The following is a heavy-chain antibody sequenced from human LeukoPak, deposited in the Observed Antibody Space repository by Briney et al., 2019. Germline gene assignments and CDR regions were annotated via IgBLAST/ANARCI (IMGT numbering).Heavy chain of an antibody. D-gene: IGHD2-15*01. J-gene: IGHJ3*02. CDR3: ARDCSSSAFGI. V-gene: IGHV3-21*04. Sequence: RGSLRLSCAASGFTFNIYTMTWVRQAEGKGLEWVSSIGSTSRYIYYADSVKGRFTISRDNDNNSVYLQMNSLRAEDTAVYFCARDCSSSAFGIWGHGTMVTVSS. CDR2: IGSTSRYI. CDR1: GFTFNIYT.